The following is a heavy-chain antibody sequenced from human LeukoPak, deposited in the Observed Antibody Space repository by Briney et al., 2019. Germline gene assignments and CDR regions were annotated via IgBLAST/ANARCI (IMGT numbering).Heavy chain of an antibody. CDR2: INVSGGST. J-gene: IGHJ4*02. CDR3: AKVGGYLIY. D-gene: IGHD3-22*01. V-gene: IGHV3-23*01. Sequence: GGSLRLSCAASGFTFSSYAMSWVRQAPGKGLEWVSSINVSGGSTYYADSVKGRFTISRDNSKNTLYLQMNSLRAEDTAIYYCAKVGGYLIYWGQGTLVTASS. CDR1: GFTFSSYA.